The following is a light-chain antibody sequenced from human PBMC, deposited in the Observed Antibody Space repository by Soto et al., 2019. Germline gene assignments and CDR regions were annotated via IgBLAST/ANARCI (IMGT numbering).Light chain of an antibody. Sequence: EIVMTQSPATLSLSPAERATLSCRASQSVGKYLVWYQQKPGQAPRLLIYDASNRATGIPARFSGSGSGTDFTLTISSLEPEDVAVYYCQQRGNRPPWTFGQGTKVDIK. J-gene: IGKJ1*01. V-gene: IGKV3-11*01. CDR3: QQRGNRPPWT. CDR2: DAS. CDR1: QSVGKY.